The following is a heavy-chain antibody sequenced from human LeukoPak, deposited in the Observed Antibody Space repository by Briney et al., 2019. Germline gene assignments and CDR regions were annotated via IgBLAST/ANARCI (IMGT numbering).Heavy chain of an antibody. CDR1: GGSLSSYY. Sequence: SETLSLTCTVSGGSLSSYYWSWIRQPPGKGLEWIGYIYYSGSTNYNPSLKSRVTISVDTSKNQFSLKLSSVTAADTAVYYCARLGYGPYYYYGMDVWGQGTTVTVSS. J-gene: IGHJ6*02. D-gene: IGHD5-18*01. CDR3: ARLGYGPYYYYGMDV. V-gene: IGHV4-59*08. CDR2: IYYSGST.